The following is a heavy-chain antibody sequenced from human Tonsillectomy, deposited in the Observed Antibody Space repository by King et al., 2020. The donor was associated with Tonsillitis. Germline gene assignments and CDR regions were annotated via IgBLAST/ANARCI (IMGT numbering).Heavy chain of an antibody. Sequence: QVQLQESGPGLVKPSETLSLTCTVSGGSISSYYWSWIRQPPGKGLEWIGYIYYSGSTNYNPSLKSRVTISVDTSKNQFSLKLSSLTAADTAVYYCARHEYCSNTSCYVRGYNLGAFDIWGQGTMVTVSS. CDR1: GGSISSYY. D-gene: IGHD2-2*01. J-gene: IGHJ3*02. CDR3: ARHEYCSNTSCYVRGYNLGAFDI. V-gene: IGHV4-59*08. CDR2: IYYSGST.